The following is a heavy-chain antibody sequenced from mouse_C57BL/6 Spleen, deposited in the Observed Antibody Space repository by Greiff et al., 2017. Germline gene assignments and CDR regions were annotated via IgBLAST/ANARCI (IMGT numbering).Heavy chain of an antibody. Sequence: VQLQQSGAELVMPGASVKLSCKASGYTFTSYWMHWVKQRPGQGLEWIGEIDPSDSYTNYNQKFKGKSTLTVDKSSSTAYMQLSSLTSEDSAVYYCARLRLPYYAMDYWGQGTSVTVSS. CDR2: IDPSDSYT. CDR1: GYTFTSYW. J-gene: IGHJ4*01. CDR3: ARLRLPYYAMDY. V-gene: IGHV1-69*01. D-gene: IGHD3-2*02.